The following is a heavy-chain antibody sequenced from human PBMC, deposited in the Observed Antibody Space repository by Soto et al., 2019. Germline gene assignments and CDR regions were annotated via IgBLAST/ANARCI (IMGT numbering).Heavy chain of an antibody. V-gene: IGHV3-48*02. D-gene: IGHD3-3*01. Sequence: EVQLVQSGGGSVQPGGSLRLSWTASGFIFSDYSMNWVRQAPGKGLEWVSYISTSGTTMYYADSVKGRFTISRDNAKKSLFLQMASLRDDDTGVYFCAREAASGSDLWGQGTQFSVSS. CDR1: GFIFSDYS. CDR2: ISTSGTTM. J-gene: IGHJ5*02. CDR3: AREAASGSDL.